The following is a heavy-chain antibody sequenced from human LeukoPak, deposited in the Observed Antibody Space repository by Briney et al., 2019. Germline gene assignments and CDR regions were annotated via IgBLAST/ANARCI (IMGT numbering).Heavy chain of an antibody. CDR1: GGSISGYY. CDR2: IYYSGST. D-gene: IGHD6-13*01. V-gene: IGHV4-59*01. Sequence: PSETLSLTCTVSGGSISGYYWSWIRQPPGKGLEWIGYIYYSGSTNYNPSLKSRVTISVDTSKNQFSLKLSSVTAADTAVYYCAREKAAAGFDYWGQGTLVTVSS. J-gene: IGHJ4*02. CDR3: AREKAAAGFDY.